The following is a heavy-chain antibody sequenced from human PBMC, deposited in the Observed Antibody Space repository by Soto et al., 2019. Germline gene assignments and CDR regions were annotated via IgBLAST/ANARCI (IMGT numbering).Heavy chain of an antibody. CDR1: GFTFSSYW. D-gene: IGHD6-19*01. Sequence: GGSLRLSCAASGFTFSSYWMHWVRQAPGKGLVWVSRINSDGSSTSYADSVKGRFTISRDNAKNTLYLQMNSLRAEDTAVYYCARDRGRTTVAGGGVYWGQGTLVTVSS. V-gene: IGHV3-74*01. J-gene: IGHJ4*02. CDR3: ARDRGRTTVAGGGVY. CDR2: INSDGSST.